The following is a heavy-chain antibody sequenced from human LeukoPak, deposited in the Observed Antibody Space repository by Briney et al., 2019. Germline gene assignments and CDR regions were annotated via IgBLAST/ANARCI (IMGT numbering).Heavy chain of an antibody. CDR2: IYPGDSDT. J-gene: IGHJ4*02. D-gene: IGHD1/OR15-1a*01. CDR1: GYSFTSYW. V-gene: IGHV5-51*01. CDR3: ARRQELEHPDY. Sequence: GESLKISCQGSGYSFTSYWIGWVRQLPGKGLEWMGIIYPGDSDTRYSPSFQGQVTISADKSISTAYLQWSSLKASDTAMYYCARRQELEHPDYWGQGTLVTASS.